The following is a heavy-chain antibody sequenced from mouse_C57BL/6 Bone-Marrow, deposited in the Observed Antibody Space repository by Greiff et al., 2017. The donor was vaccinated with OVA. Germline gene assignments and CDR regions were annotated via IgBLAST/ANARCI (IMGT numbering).Heavy chain of an antibody. V-gene: IGHV1-50*01. Sequence: QVQLQQPGAELVKPGASVMLSCKASGYTFTSYWMQWVKQRPGQGLEWIGEIDPSDSYTNYNQKFKGKATLTVDTSSSTAYMQLSSLTSEDSAVYYCARSYWAWFAYWGQGTLVTVSA. J-gene: IGHJ3*01. D-gene: IGHD1-1*01. CDR2: IDPSDSYT. CDR3: ARSYWAWFAY. CDR1: GYTFTSYW.